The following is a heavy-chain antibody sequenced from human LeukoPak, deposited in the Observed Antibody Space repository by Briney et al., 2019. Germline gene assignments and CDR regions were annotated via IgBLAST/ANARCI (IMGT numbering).Heavy chain of an antibody. D-gene: IGHD2-2*01. CDR2: ISSSGSTI. CDR3: AKDPLIVLVPAARFDY. CDR1: GFTFSDYY. J-gene: IGHJ4*02. V-gene: IGHV3-11*01. Sequence: GGSLRLSCAASGFTFSDYYMSWIRQAPGKGLEWVSYISSSGSTIYYADSVKGRFTISRDNAKNTLYVQMNSLRAEDTAVYYCAKDPLIVLVPAARFDYWGQGTLVTVSP.